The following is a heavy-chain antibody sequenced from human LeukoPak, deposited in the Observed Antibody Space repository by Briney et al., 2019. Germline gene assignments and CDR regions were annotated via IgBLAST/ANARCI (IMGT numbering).Heavy chain of an antibody. CDR1: GYTFTSCG. CDR3: ARTPGDCGGDCYSLLDY. J-gene: IGHJ4*02. V-gene: IGHV1-18*01. Sequence: ASVKVSCKASGYTFTSCGISWVRQAPGQGLEWMGWISAYNGNTNYAQKLQGRVTMTTDTSTSTAYMELRSLRSDDTAVYYCARTPGDCGGDCYSLLDYWGQGTLVTVSS. CDR2: ISAYNGNT. D-gene: IGHD2-21*02.